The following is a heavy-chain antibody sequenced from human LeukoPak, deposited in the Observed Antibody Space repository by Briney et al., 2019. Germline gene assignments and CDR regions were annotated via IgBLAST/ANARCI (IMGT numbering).Heavy chain of an antibody. CDR2: IYYSGST. D-gene: IGHD3-22*01. CDR1: GGSFSGYY. Sequence: SETLSLTCAVYGGSFSGYYWSWIRQPPGKGLEWIGYIYYSGSTYYNPSLKSRVTISVDTSKNQFSLKLSSVTAADTAVYYCARESYYSSGYSIWGQGTLVTVSS. J-gene: IGHJ4*02. CDR3: ARESYYSSGYSI. V-gene: IGHV4-30-4*08.